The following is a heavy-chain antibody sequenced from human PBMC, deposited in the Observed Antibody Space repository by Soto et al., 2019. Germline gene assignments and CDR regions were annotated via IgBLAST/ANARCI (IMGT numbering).Heavy chain of an antibody. CDR2: MNTDGSST. CDR1: GFTVSSYC. V-gene: IGHV3-74*01. J-gene: IGHJ4*02. Sequence: EVQLVESRGDLVQPGGSLRLSCAASGFTVSSYCMHWVRQPPGKGLVWVSRMNTDGSSTTYADSVKGRFTISRDNAKNTLYLQMNSLRAEDTAVYYCARDLDYGGNPRGYWGQGTLVTVSS. CDR3: ARDLDYGGNPRGY. D-gene: IGHD4-17*01.